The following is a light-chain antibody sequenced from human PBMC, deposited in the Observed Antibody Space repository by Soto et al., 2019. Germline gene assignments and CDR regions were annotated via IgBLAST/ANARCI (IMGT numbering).Light chain of an antibody. V-gene: IGKV3-15*01. CDR2: VAS. CDR1: QSVSSN. Sequence: EIVMTQSPATLSVSPGERATLSCRASQSVSSNLAWYQQKPGQTPKLLIYVASTRATGIPARFSGSGSGTEFTLTISSLQSEDFAVYYCQQYTNWPPLTFGGGTKVEI. J-gene: IGKJ4*01. CDR3: QQYTNWPPLT.